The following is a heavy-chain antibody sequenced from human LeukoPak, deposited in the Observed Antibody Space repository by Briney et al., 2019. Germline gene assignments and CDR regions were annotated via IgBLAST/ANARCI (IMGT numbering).Heavy chain of an antibody. V-gene: IGHV3-21*01. CDR1: GFTFSSYS. Sequence: PGGSLRLSCAASGFTFSSYSMNWVRQAPGKGLEWVSSISSSSSYIYYADSVKGRFTISRDNAKNSLYLQMNSLRAEDTAVYYCATYLLLWFGELLDFDYWGQGTLVTVSS. D-gene: IGHD3-10*01. CDR2: ISSSSSYI. CDR3: ATYLLLWFGELLDFDY. J-gene: IGHJ4*02.